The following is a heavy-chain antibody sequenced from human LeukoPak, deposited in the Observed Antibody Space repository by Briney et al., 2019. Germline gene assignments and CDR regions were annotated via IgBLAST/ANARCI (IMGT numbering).Heavy chain of an antibody. D-gene: IGHD3-22*01. Sequence: PGGSLRLSCAASGFTFSTYGMHWVRQAPGKGLEGIAVIWYYGSNKYYGDSVKGRFTISRDNSKNTLYLQMNSLRAEDTALYYCATDPYYFDSSGLLTPYYFDYWGQGTLVTVSS. CDR1: GFTFSTYG. V-gene: IGHV3-33*01. CDR3: ATDPYYFDSSGLLTPYYFDY. J-gene: IGHJ4*02. CDR2: IWYYGSNK.